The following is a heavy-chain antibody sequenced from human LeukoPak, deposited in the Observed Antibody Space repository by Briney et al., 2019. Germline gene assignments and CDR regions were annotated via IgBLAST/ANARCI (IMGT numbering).Heavy chain of an antibody. J-gene: IGHJ4*02. CDR2: FSSSSSYI. V-gene: IGHV3-21*01. D-gene: IGHD4-17*01. CDR3: ARDPYNGDYTTGGSDY. CDR1: GSPFSSIR. Sequence: GRSLGLPVAALGSPFSSIRLNGVGRPPGRGWKGVSPFSSSSSYIYYADSEKGRFTISRDNAKNSLYLQMNSLRAEDTAVYYCARDPYNGDYTTGGSDYWGQGTLVTVSS.